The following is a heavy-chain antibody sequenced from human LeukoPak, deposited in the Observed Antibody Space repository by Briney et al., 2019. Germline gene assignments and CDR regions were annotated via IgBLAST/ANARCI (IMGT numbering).Heavy chain of an antibody. J-gene: IGHJ3*02. CDR2: ISYDGSNK. D-gene: IGHD4-17*01. V-gene: IGHV3-30*18. Sequence: GRSLRLPCAASGFTFRNYGMHWVRQAPGKGLEWVTYISYDGSNKYYADSVKGRFTICRDNSKNTLYLQMNSLRAEDTAVYYCAKDRPVRDYGDYIFPDAFDIWGKGTMVTVSS. CDR1: GFTFRNYG. CDR3: AKDRPVRDYGDYIFPDAFDI.